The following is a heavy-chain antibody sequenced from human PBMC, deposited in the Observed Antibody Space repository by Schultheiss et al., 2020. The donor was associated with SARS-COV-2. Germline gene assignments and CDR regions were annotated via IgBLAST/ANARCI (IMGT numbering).Heavy chain of an antibody. V-gene: IGHV3-30*03. CDR3: ARDGGYCSGGSCYSGWFDP. J-gene: IGHJ5*02. D-gene: IGHD2-15*01. Sequence: GGSLRLSCAVSGLTFSNAWMNWVRQAPGKGLEWVAVISYDGSNKYYADSVKGRFTISRDNSKNTLYLQMNSLRAEDTAVYYCARDGGYCSGGSCYSGWFDPWGQGTLVTVSS. CDR2: ISYDGSNK. CDR1: GLTFSNAW.